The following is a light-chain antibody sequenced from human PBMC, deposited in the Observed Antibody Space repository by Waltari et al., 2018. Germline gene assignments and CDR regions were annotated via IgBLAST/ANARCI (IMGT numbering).Light chain of an antibody. CDR3: QQYASSRT. Sequence: DIVLAQSPGTLSLSPGERATLSCRASQTVTSNYLSWYQQKSGQAPRLLIFGASSRATGIPDRFSGSGSGTDFTLTITRLEPEDFAVYYCQQYASSRTFGQGTRVEIK. CDR1: QTVTSNY. V-gene: IGKV3-20*01. J-gene: IGKJ1*01. CDR2: GAS.